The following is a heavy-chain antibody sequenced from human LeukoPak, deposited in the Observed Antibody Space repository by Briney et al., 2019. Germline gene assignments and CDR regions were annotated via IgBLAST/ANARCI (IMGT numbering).Heavy chain of an antibody. D-gene: IGHD7-27*01. J-gene: IGHJ6*03. CDR2: ISAYNGNT. Sequence: GASVKVSCKASGYTFTSYGISWVRQAPGQGLEWMGWISAYNGNTNFAQKLQDRVTMTTDTSTSTAYMGLRSLRSDDTAVYYCARAEKPNWGNYYYYCMDVWGKGTTVTVS. CDR1: GYTFTSYG. V-gene: IGHV1-18*01. CDR3: ARAEKPNWGNYYYYCMDV.